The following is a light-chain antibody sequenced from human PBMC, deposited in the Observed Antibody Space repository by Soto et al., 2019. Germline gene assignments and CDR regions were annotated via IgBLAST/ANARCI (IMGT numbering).Light chain of an antibody. Sequence: IILTQSPATLSFAPGERATLSCGASQSVSSSYVAWYQHRPGLAPRLLIHDASSRATGIPDRFSGTKSGTDFTLTIRRLEPEDAAVYYCQQYGSSPITFGQGTRLEN. CDR2: DAS. CDR3: QQYGSSPIT. V-gene: IGKV3D-20*01. J-gene: IGKJ5*01. CDR1: QSVSSSY.